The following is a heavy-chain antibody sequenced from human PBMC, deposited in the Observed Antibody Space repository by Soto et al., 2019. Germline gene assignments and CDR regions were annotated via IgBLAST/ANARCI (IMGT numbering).Heavy chain of an antibody. J-gene: IGHJ3*02. V-gene: IGHV4-59*01. D-gene: IGHD3-9*01. CDR2: IYYSGST. Sequence: SETLSLTCTVSGGSISSYYWSWIRQPPGKGLEWIGYIYYSGSTNYNPSLTSRVTISVDTSKNQFSLKLSSVTAADTAVYYCARGFDLQTAFDIWGQGTMVTVSS. CDR3: ARGFDLQTAFDI. CDR1: GGSISSYY.